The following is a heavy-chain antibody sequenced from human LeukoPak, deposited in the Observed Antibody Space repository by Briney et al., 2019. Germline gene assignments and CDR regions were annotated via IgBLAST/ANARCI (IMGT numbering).Heavy chain of an antibody. V-gene: IGHV1-2*02. CDR2: INPSSGDT. CDR1: GYTLTGYY. J-gene: IGHJ4*02. Sequence: ASVKVSCKASGYTLTGYYMHWVRLAPGQGLEWMGWINPSSGDTNYAQKFQGRVTMTRDTSISTAYMELSRLRSDDTAVYYRVKNPYEYYFDYWGQGTLVTVSS. D-gene: IGHD5-12*01. CDR3: VKNPYEYYFDY.